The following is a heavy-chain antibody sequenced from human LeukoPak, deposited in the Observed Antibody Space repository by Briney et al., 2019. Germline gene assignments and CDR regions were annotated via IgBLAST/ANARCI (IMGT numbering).Heavy chain of an antibody. Sequence: SSETLSLTCTISGGSVSDYYWSWIRQSPGKGLEWIGYIYHTGSTSYSPSLKSRVTISVDTSKNQFSLKLSSVTAADPAVYYCARPNIRNCSRGACSNDGSDYWGQGTLVTVSS. CDR1: GGSVSDYY. J-gene: IGHJ4*02. CDR2: IYHTGST. V-gene: IGHV4-59*02. CDR3: ARPNIRNCSRGACSNDGSDY. D-gene: IGHD2-15*01.